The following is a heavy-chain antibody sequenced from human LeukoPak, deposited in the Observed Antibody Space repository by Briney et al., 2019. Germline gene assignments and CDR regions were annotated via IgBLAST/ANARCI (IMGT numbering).Heavy chain of an antibody. CDR1: GGSISSSNW. CDR3: ARRRVAAAGTRDY. Sequence: SETLSLTCAVSGGSISSSNWWSWVRQPPGKGLEWIGEIYHSGSTIYNPSLRSRVTISVDNSKNRFSLKLSSVTAADTAVYYCARRRVAAAGTRDYWGQGTLVTVSS. V-gene: IGHV4-4*02. J-gene: IGHJ4*02. D-gene: IGHD6-13*01. CDR2: IYHSGST.